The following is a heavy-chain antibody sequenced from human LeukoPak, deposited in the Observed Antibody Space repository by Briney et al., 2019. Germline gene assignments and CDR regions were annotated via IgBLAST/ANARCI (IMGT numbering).Heavy chain of an antibody. CDR2: ISWNSGSI. CDR3: AKDKAYSSSYTFDY. Sequence: GGSLRLSCAASGFTFDDYAMHWVRQAPGKGLEWVSGISWNSGSIGYADSVKGRFTISRDNAKSSLYLQMNSLRAEDMALYYCAKDKAYSSSYTFDYWGQGTLVTVSS. D-gene: IGHD6-13*01. V-gene: IGHV3-9*03. CDR1: GFTFDDYA. J-gene: IGHJ4*02.